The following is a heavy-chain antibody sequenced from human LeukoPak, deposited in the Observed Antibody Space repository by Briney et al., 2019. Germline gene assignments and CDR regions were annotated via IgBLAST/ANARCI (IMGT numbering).Heavy chain of an antibody. CDR2: VYPGDSDT. J-gene: IGHJ3*02. V-gene: IGHV5-51*01. CDR1: GYSFTSYW. Sequence: GESLKISCKGSGYSFTSYWIGWVRQMPGKGLEWMGIVYPGDSDTRYSPSFQGQVTISADKSISTAYLQWSSLKASDTAMYYCARHHSRRSDAFDIWGQGTMVTVSS. CDR3: ARHHSRRSDAFDI. D-gene: IGHD2-15*01.